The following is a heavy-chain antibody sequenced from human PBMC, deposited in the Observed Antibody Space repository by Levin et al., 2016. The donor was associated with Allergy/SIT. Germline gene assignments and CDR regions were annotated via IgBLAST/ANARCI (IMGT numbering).Heavy chain of an antibody. V-gene: IGHV4-39*01. J-gene: IGHJ5*02. D-gene: IGHD3/OR15-3a*01. CDR3: ARAVGFLDQFDP. Sequence: SETLSLTCTVSGESISSSSDYWVWIRQPPGKGLEWIGSIYHIGLSYYSSSLKSRLTMSVDTSKNQFSLRLSSVTAADTAVYYCARAVGFLDQFDPWGQGTLVTVSS. CDR2: IYHIGLS. CDR1: GESISSSSDY.